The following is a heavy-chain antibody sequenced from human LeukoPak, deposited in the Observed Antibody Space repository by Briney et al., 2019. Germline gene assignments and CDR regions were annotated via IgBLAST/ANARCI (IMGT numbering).Heavy chain of an antibody. D-gene: IGHD3-22*01. CDR3: AREYTSGYYRTFDY. CDR2: ISNDGSSK. V-gene: IGHV3-30-3*01. Sequence: GGSLRLSCAASEFIFSTYTMHWVGQAPGKGLEWVAIISNDGSSKYYADSVKGRFTISRDNSKNTLDLQMNSLRAEDTAVYYCAREYTSGYYRTFDYWGQGTLVTVSS. CDR1: EFIFSTYT. J-gene: IGHJ4*02.